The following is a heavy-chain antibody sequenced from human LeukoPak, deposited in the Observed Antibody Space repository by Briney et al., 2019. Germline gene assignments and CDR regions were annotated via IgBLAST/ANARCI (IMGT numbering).Heavy chain of an antibody. CDR2: INWNGGST. V-gene: IGHV3-20*04. CDR1: GFTFDDYG. CDR3: SGARLVGDGFDI. J-gene: IGHJ3*02. Sequence: GGSLRLSCAASGFTFDDYGMSWVRQAPGKGLEWVSGINWNGGSTGYADSVKGRFTISRDNAKNSLYLQMNSLRAEDTALYYCSGARLVGDGFDIWGQGTMVTVSS. D-gene: IGHD2-15*01.